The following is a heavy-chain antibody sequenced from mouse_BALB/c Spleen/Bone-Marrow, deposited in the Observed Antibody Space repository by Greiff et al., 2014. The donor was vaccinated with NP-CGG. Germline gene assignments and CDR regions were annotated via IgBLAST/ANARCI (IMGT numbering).Heavy chain of an antibody. V-gene: IGHV10-1*02. CDR2: IRSKSNNYAT. CDR1: GFTFNTYA. CDR3: VRQGIAYWCFDV. J-gene: IGHJ1*01. Sequence: VQLKESGGGLVQPKGSLKLSCAASGFTFNTYAMNWVRQAPGKGLEWVARIRSKSNNYATYYADSVKDRFTISRDDSQSMLYLQMNNLKTEDTAMYYCVRQGIAYWCFDVWGAGTTVTVSS.